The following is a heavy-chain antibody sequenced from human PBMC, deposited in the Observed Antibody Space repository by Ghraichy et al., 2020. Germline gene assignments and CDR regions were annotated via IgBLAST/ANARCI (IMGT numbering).Heavy chain of an antibody. D-gene: IGHD6-19*01. J-gene: IGHJ4*02. Sequence: GGSLRLSCAASGFTFSSYAMSWVRQAPGKGLEWVSDISGSGGSTNYADSVKGRFTISRDNSKNTLYLQMNSLRAEDTAVYYCAKVGSGWYVDYWGQGTLVTVSS. V-gene: IGHV3-23*01. CDR1: GFTFSSYA. CDR2: ISGSGGST. CDR3: AKVGSGWYVDY.